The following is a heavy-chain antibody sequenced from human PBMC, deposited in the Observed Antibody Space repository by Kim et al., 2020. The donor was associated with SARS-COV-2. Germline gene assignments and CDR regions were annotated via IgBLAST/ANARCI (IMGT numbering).Heavy chain of an antibody. J-gene: IGHJ1*01. D-gene: IGHD4-4*01. CDR2: IYYSGST. CDR3: ARQELTTPLGLRYFQH. CDR1: GGSISSSSYY. V-gene: IGHV4-39*01. Sequence: SETLSLTCTVSGGSISSSSYYWGWIRQPPGKGLEWIGSIYYSGSTYYNPSLKSRVTISVDTSKNQFSLKLSSVTAADTAVYYCARQELTTPLGLRYFQHWGQGTLVTVSS.